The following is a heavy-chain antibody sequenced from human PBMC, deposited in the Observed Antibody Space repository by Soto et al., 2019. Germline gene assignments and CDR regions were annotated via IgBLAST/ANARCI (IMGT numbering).Heavy chain of an antibody. CDR2: ISYDGSNK. Sequence: PGGSLRLSCAASGFTFSSYGMHWVRQAPGKGLEWVAVISYDGSNKYYADSVKGRFTISRDNSKKTLYLQMNSLRAEDTAVYYCAKDEGPYGDYEKFDYWGQGTLVTVSS. J-gene: IGHJ4*02. D-gene: IGHD4-17*01. CDR3: AKDEGPYGDYEKFDY. V-gene: IGHV3-30*18. CDR1: GFTFSSYG.